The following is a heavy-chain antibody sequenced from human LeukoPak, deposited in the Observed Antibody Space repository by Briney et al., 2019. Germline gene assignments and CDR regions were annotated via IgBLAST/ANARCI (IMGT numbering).Heavy chain of an antibody. Sequence: SETLSLTCSVSGGSISSSSSYWGWIRQPPGKGLEWVGSIYYSGSSFDNPAIKSRVTISVDTSKNQFSLKLISVTAADTAVYDCARHRSEWLQSSFDYWGQRTLVTVSS. CDR2: IYYSGSS. CDR3: ARHRSEWLQSSFDY. D-gene: IGHD5-24*01. J-gene: IGHJ4*02. V-gene: IGHV4-39*01. CDR1: GGSISSSSSY.